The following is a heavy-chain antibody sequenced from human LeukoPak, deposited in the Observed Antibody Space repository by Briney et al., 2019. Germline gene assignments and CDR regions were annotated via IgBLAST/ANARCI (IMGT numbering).Heavy chain of an antibody. D-gene: IGHD4-23*01. CDR3: ARDPLLLTAVVINNWFDP. Sequence: ASVTVSYKASGYTFTSYGISWVRQAPGQGLEWMGWISAYNGNTNYAQKLQGRVTMTTDTSTSTAYMELRSLRSDDTAVYYCARDPLLLTAVVINNWFDPWGQGTLVTVSS. CDR1: GYTFTSYG. V-gene: IGHV1-18*01. J-gene: IGHJ5*02. CDR2: ISAYNGNT.